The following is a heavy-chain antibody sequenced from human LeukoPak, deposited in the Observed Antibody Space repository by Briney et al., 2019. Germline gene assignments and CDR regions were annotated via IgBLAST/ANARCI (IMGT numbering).Heavy chain of an antibody. CDR2: IYYSGST. Sequence: TASETLSLTCTVSGGSISSYYWSWIRQPPGKGLEWIGYIYYSGSTNYNPSLKSRVTISVDTSKNQFSLKLSSVTAADTAVYYCARGAGYCSSTSCRHRPLDYWGQGTLVTVSS. D-gene: IGHD2-2*01. CDR3: ARGAGYCSSTSCRHRPLDY. J-gene: IGHJ4*02. V-gene: IGHV4-59*12. CDR1: GGSISSYY.